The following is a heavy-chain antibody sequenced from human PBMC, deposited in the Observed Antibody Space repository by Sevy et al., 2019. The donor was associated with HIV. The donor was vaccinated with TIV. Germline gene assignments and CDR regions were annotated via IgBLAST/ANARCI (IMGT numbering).Heavy chain of an antibody. CDR3: ARGRGTGYSYGFDY. J-gene: IGHJ4*02. V-gene: IGHV3-66*01. Sequence: GGSLRLSCAASGFTVSSNYMSWVRQAPGKGLEWVLVIYSGGSTYYADSVKGRFIISRDNSKNTLYLQMNSLRAEDTAVYYCARGRGTGYSYGFDYWGQGTLVTVSS. CDR1: GFTVSSNY. CDR2: IYSGGST. D-gene: IGHD5-18*01.